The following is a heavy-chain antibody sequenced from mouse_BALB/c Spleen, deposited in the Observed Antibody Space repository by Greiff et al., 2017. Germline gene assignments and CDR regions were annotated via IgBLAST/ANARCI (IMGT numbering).Heavy chain of an antibody. D-gene: IGHD2-4*01. Sequence: VQLQQSGAELAKPGASVKMSCKASGYTFTSYWMHWVKQRPGQGLEWIGYINPSTGYTEYNQKFKDKATLTADKSSSTAYMQLSSLTSEDSAVYYCARAPIYYDFQAWFAYWGQGTLVTVSA. V-gene: IGHV1-7*01. J-gene: IGHJ3*01. CDR2: INPSTGYT. CDR1: GYTFTSYW. CDR3: ARAPIYYDFQAWFAY.